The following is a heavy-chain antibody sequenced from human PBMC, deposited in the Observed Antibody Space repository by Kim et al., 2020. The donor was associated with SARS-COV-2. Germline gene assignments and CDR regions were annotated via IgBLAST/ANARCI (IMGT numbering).Heavy chain of an antibody. V-gene: IGHV7-4-1*02. CDR3: ARLWGPGY. Sequence: NTGNPTYAQGFTGRFVFSLDTSVSTAYLQISSLKAEDTAVYYCARLWGPGYWGQGTLVTVSS. CDR2: NTGNP. J-gene: IGHJ4*02. D-gene: IGHD7-27*01.